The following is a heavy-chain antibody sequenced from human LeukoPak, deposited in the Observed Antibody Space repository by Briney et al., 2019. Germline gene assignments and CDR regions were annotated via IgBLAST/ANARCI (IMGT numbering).Heavy chain of an antibody. V-gene: IGHV1-18*04. Sequence: GASVKVSCKASGYIFTGYYMHWVRQAPGQGLEWMGWISAYNGNTNYAQKQGRVTMTTDTSTTTAYMELRSLRSDDTAVYYCARDSRWEPPPNDAFDIWGQGTMVTVSS. CDR2: ISAYNGNT. J-gene: IGHJ3*02. CDR3: ARDSRWEPPPNDAFDI. CDR1: GYIFTGYY. D-gene: IGHD1-26*01.